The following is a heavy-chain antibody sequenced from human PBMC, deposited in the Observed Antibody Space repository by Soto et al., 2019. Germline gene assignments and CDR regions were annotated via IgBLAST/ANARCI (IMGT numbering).Heavy chain of an antibody. V-gene: IGHV1-69*01. CDR3: ARDGGRHSGGIDY. Sequence: QVQLVQSGAEGKKPGSSVKVSCKASGGTFSSYSINWVLQAPGQVLEWMGEIIPIFGTANYAQTFQGRVTITADESTSTAYMELRSLRSEDTAVYYCARDGGRHSGGIDYWGQGTLVTVSS. D-gene: IGHD1-26*01. CDR2: IIPIFGTA. CDR1: GGTFSSYS. J-gene: IGHJ4*02.